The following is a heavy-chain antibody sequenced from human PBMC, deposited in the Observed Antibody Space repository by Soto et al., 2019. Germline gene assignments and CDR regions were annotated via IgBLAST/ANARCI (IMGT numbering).Heavy chain of an antibody. CDR2: INPSGGST. CDR1: GYTFTSYY. CDR3: ARETQRWLQLDY. Sequence: GASVKVSCKSSGYTFTSYYMHWVRQAPGQGLEWMGIINPSGGSTSYAQKFQGRVTMTRDTSTSTVYMELSSLRSEDTAVYYCARETQRWLQLDYWGQGTLVTVSS. V-gene: IGHV1-46*01. J-gene: IGHJ4*02. D-gene: IGHD5-12*01.